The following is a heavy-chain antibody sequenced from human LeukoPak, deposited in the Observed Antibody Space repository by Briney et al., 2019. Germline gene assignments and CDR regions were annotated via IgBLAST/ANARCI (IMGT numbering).Heavy chain of an antibody. J-gene: IGHJ4*02. CDR3: ARDALIVVVPAATDY. CDR2: ISSSGSYI. CDR1: GFTLSSYE. D-gene: IGHD2-2*01. V-gene: IGHV3-21*05. Sequence: GGSLRLSCAASGFTLSSYEMNWVRQAPGKGLEWVSYISSSGSYIYYADSVKGRFTISRDNAKNSLYLQMNSLRAEDTAVYYCARDALIVVVPAATDYWGQGTLVTVSS.